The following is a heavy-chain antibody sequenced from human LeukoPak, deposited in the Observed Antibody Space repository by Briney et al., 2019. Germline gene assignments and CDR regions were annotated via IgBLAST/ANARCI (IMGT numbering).Heavy chain of an antibody. D-gene: IGHD3-22*01. CDR3: ARDGDYYDSSGYIPGAFDI. V-gene: IGHV3-53*01. CDR2: LYSGGST. CDR1: GFNVSSNY. Sequence: GGSLRLSCAASGFNVSSNYMSWVRQAPGKGPEWVSVLYSGGSTHYADSVKGRFIISRDNSKNTLYLQMNSLRAEDTAVYYCARDGDYYDSSGYIPGAFDIWGQGTMVTVSS. J-gene: IGHJ3*02.